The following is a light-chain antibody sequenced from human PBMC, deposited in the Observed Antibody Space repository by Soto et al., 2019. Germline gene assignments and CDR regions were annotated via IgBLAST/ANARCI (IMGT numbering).Light chain of an antibody. CDR3: QQYGRSPLLYT. Sequence: EIVLTQSPGTLSLSPGERATLSCRTSQSVNSNFLAWYQQKPGQAPRLLVYGSSTRAAGVPDRFSGSGFGTDFPLTISRLEPEDFAVYYCQQYGRSPLLYTFGQGTKLGVK. V-gene: IGKV3-20*01. CDR2: GSS. J-gene: IGKJ2*01. CDR1: QSVNSNF.